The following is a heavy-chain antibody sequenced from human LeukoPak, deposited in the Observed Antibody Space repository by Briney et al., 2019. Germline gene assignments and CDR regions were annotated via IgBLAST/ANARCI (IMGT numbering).Heavy chain of an antibody. Sequence: ASVKVSCKASGYTFTGYCMHWVRQAPGQGLEWMGWINPNSGGTNYAQKFQGWVTMTRDTSISTAYMGLSRLRSDDTAVYYCARDGGGVIVNNAFDIWGQGTMVTVSS. V-gene: IGHV1-2*04. CDR1: GYTFTGYC. D-gene: IGHD3-16*02. CDR2: INPNSGGT. CDR3: ARDGGGVIVNNAFDI. J-gene: IGHJ3*02.